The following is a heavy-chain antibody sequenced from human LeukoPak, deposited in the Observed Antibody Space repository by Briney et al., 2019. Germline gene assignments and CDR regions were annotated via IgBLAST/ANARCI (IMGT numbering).Heavy chain of an antibody. CDR3: GSSLGPLTEY. Sequence: GGSLRLSWAASGFTFSDYPMSWVRQAPGKGLVWVSRINSDGGATSYADSVEGRFTISRDNAKNTLYLQMNGLRVEDTAVYFCGSSLGPLTEYWGQGTLVTVSS. V-gene: IGHV3-74*01. CDR2: INSDGGAT. D-gene: IGHD7-27*01. CDR1: GFTFSDYP. J-gene: IGHJ4*02.